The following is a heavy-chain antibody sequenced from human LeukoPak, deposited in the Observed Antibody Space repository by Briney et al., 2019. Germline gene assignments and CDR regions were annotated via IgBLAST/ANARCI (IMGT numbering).Heavy chain of an antibody. CDR2: IYYSAST. Sequence: SETLSLTCAVYGGSFSGCYWSWIRQPPGKGLEWIGYIYYSASTNYNPSLKSRVSISLHTSRTQFSLKVYTVTAAHTAVYYCARRPYDSGAYEWGQGTQVTVSA. D-gene: IGHD4/OR15-4a*01. CDR1: GGSFSGCY. CDR3: ARRPYDSGAYE. J-gene: IGHJ4*02. V-gene: IGHV4-59*08.